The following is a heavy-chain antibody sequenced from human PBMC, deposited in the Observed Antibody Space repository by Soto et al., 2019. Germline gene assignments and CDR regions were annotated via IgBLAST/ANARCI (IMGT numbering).Heavy chain of an antibody. CDR2: LLPIFGTA. CDR3: ARYQDSSGYWNNCFDP. V-gene: IGHV1-69*01. Sequence: QVQLVQSGAEVKKPGSSVKVSCKASGGTFSTYTITWVLQAPGQGLEWMGRLLPIFGTANYPQKFQGRVTITADESTITAYMEMSSLRSEDTAVYYCARYQDSSGYWNNCFDPWGQGTLVTVSS. CDR1: GGTFSTYT. D-gene: IGHD3-22*01. J-gene: IGHJ5*02.